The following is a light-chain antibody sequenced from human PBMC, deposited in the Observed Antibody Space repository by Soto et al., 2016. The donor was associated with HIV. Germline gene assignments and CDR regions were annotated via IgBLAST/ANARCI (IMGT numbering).Light chain of an antibody. V-gene: IGKV1-5*03. CDR2: EAS. J-gene: IGKJ5*01. CDR3: QKYNTYSIT. CDR1: QSISSW. Sequence: DVQMTQSPSALSASVGDRVTITCRASQSISSWLAWYQQKPGKAPKLLIYEASSLQSGVPSRFSGSGFGTEVTLTISSLQPDDSATYSCQKYNTYSITFGQGTRLEIK.